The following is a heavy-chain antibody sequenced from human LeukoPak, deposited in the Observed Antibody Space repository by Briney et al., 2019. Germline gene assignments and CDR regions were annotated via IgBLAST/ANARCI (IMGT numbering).Heavy chain of an antibody. CDR1: GYTFTSYG. J-gene: IGHJ6*03. CDR2: ISAYNGNT. CDR3: ARFVSGYYDFWSGYYPPYYYMDV. V-gene: IGHV1-18*01. D-gene: IGHD3-3*01. Sequence: ASVKVSCKASGYTFTSYGISWVRQAPGQGLEWMGWISAYNGNTNYAQKLQGRVTMTTDTSTSTAYMELGSLRSDDTAVYYCARFVSGYYDFWSGYYPPYYYMDVWGKGTTVTVSS.